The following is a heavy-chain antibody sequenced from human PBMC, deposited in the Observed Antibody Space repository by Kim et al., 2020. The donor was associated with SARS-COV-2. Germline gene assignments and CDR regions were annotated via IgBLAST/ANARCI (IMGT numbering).Heavy chain of an antibody. CDR1: GFTFSDYY. Sequence: GGSLRLSCAASGFTFSDYYMSWIRQAPGKGLEWVSYISSSSSYTNYADSVKGRFTISRYNAKNSLYLQMNSLRAEDTARYYCARVGYDYVWGSYRDYYYYYCMDVWGQGTTVTVSS. J-gene: IGHJ6*02. CDR3: ARVGYDYVWGSYRDYYYYYCMDV. V-gene: IGHV3-11*05. CDR2: ISSSSSYT. D-gene: IGHD3-16*02.